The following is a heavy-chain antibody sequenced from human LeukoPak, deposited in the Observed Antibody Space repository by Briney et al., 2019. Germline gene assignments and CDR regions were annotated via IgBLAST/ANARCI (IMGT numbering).Heavy chain of an antibody. D-gene: IGHD2-8*01. V-gene: IGHV3-7*01. CDR2: IKEDGGEK. CDR3: TRGGAASPGVY. Sequence: PGGSLRLSCAGSGCTFSSYWMSWVRQAPGKGLEWVANIKEDGGEKYYVDSVKGRFTISRDNAKNSLYLQMSSLRADDTALYYCTRGGAASPGVYWGQGTLVTVSS. CDR1: GCTFSSYW. J-gene: IGHJ4*02.